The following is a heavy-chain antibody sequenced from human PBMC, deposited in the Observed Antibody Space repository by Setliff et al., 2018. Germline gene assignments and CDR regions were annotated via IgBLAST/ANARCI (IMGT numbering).Heavy chain of an antibody. J-gene: IGHJ4*02. Sequence: SETLSLTCTVSGVSIRGFYWTWIRQSPKRGLEWLGYAFHTGKTDYNPSLMSRVIISIDMSRKQFSLKLSSVTAADTAVYFCARGYYNFLSGYYTPYYFDYWGQGTLVTVSS. CDR3: ARGYYNFLSGYYTPYYFDY. V-gene: IGHV4-59*01. CDR2: AFHTGKT. CDR1: GVSIRGFY. D-gene: IGHD3-3*01.